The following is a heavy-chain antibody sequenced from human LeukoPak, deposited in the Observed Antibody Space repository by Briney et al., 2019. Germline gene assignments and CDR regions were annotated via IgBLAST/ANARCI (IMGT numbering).Heavy chain of an antibody. D-gene: IGHD5-12*01. CDR2: INPNSGGT. CDR1: GYTFTGYY. J-gene: IGHJ5*02. Sequence: GASVKVSCKASGYTFTGYYMHWVRQAPGQGLEWMGWINPNSGGTNYAQKFQGRVTMTRDTSISTAYMELSRLRSDDTAVYCCAREWQDIVATISGFDPWGQGTLVTVSS. CDR3: AREWQDIVATISGFDP. V-gene: IGHV1-2*02.